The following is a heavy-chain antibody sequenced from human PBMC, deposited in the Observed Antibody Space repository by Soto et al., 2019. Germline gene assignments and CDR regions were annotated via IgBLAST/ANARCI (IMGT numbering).Heavy chain of an antibody. CDR1: GGSVISSTYC. D-gene: IGHD2-2*01. V-gene: IGHV4-30-2*01. Sequence: PSETLSLTCSVSGGSVISSTYCWTWIRKAPGQGLEWIGYIYHSGSTYYNPSLMSRVTISVDSAKNQFSLKLSSVTAADTAVYYCARVPDRWGQGTLITVSS. CDR3: ARVPDR. J-gene: IGHJ5*02. CDR2: IYHSGST.